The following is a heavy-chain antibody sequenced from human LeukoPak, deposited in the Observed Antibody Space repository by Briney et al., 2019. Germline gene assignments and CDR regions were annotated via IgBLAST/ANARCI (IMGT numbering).Heavy chain of an antibody. CDR2: IRSNSDGGTI. D-gene: IGHD3-22*01. Sequence: GGSLRLSCATSGFTFSNAWMNWVRQAPGKGLEWVGRIRSNSDGGTIDYAAPVKGRFTLSRDDSKTTLYLQMNSLQTEDTAVYYCATDFYDSTWGQGTLVTVS. V-gene: IGHV3-15*07. J-gene: IGHJ5*02. CDR3: ATDFYDST. CDR1: GFTFSNAW.